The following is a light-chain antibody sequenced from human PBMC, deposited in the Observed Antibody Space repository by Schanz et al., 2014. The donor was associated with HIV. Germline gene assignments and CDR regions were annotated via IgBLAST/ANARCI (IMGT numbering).Light chain of an antibody. CDR1: QSISSY. CDR2: AAS. CDR3: QQSHSNPRT. V-gene: IGKV1-39*01. Sequence: DIQMTQSPSSLSASVGDRVTLTCRSSQSISSYLNWYQQKPGKAPKLLIYAASSLQSGVPPRFSGSGSGTDFSLTISSLQPEDFAAYYCQQSHSNPRTFGQGTKVEV. J-gene: IGKJ1*01.